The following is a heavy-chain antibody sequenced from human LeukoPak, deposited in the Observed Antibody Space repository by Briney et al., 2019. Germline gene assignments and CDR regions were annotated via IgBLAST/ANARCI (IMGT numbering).Heavy chain of an antibody. J-gene: IGHJ6*03. D-gene: IGHD3-3*01. Sequence: SETLSLTCTVSGRSINSSDYYWAWIRQPPGKGLEWIGSINYSGSTYYNPSLKSRVTISVDTSKNQFSLKLSSVTAADTAVYYCARVDGDFWSHYYMDVWGKGTTVTVSS. CDR1: GRSINSSDYY. CDR3: ARVDGDFWSHYYMDV. V-gene: IGHV4-39*01. CDR2: INYSGST.